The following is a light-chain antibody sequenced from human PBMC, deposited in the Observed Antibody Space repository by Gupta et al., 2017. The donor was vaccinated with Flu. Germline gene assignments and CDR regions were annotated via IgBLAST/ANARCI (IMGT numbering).Light chain of an antibody. CDR3: QQYDTLPPT. CDR2: DAF. Sequence: DIQMTQSPSSLSASVGDSVTITCQASQDITNYLNWYQQKPVIAPKLLIYDAFNLETGVPSRFSGSGSGTDFTFSINSLQPEDFATYYCQQYDTLPPTFGHGTKVDIK. J-gene: IGKJ3*01. V-gene: IGKV1-33*01. CDR1: QDITNY.